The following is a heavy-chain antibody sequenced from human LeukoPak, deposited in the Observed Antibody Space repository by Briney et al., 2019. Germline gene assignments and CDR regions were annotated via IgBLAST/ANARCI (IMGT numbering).Heavy chain of an antibody. Sequence: PSETLSLTCTVSGGSISSYYWSWVRQPPGEGLEWIGYIYYSGSTNYNPSRKSRVTISVDTSKNQLSLKLSSVTPAHTAVYYRARHKVGRNWFAPWGQGTLVTVSS. CDR1: GGSISSYY. V-gene: IGHV4-59*01. CDR3: ARHKVGRNWFAP. CDR2: IYYSGST. J-gene: IGHJ5*02.